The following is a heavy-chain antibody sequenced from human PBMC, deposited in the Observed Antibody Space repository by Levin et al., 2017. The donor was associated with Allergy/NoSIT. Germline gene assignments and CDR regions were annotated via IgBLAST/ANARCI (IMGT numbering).Heavy chain of an antibody. CDR1: GGTFSSYT. D-gene: IGHD5-18*01. Sequence: SVKVSCKASGGTFSSYTISWVRHAPGQGLEWMGRIIPILGIANYAQKFQGRVTITANISTSTAFMELSSLRSEDTAVYYCARVNTAPGYYYGMDVWGQGTTVTVSS. J-gene: IGHJ6*02. CDR2: IIPILGIA. CDR3: ARVNTAPGYYYGMDV. V-gene: IGHV1-69*02.